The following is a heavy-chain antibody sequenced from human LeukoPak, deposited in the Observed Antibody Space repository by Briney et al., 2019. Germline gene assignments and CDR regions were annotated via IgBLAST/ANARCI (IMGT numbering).Heavy chain of an antibody. D-gene: IGHD2-8*01. CDR3: ARLPWSDWYFDL. CDR2: LYHSGGI. CDR1: GYSISSGYY. J-gene: IGHJ2*01. Sequence: SETLSLTCAVSGYSISSGYYWGWIRQPPGKGLEWIGSLYHSGGIYYNPSLKSRVTISVDTSKNQFSLKLSSVTAADTAVYYCARLPWSDWYFDLWGRGTLVTVSS. V-gene: IGHV4-38-2*01.